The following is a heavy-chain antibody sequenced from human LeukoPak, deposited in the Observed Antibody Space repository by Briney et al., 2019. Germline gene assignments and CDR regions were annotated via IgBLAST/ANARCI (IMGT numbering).Heavy chain of an antibody. J-gene: IGHJ5*02. CDR1: DFTVSNNY. CDR3: ASPPGIVVVPAAGAWFDP. Sequence: PGGSLRLSCAASDFTVSNNYMSWVRRAPGKGLEWVSAISGSGGSTYYADSVKGRFTISRDNSKNTLYLQMNSLRAEDTAVYYCASPPGIVVVPAAGAWFDPWGQGTLVTVSS. CDR2: ISGSGGST. D-gene: IGHD2-2*01. V-gene: IGHV3-23*01.